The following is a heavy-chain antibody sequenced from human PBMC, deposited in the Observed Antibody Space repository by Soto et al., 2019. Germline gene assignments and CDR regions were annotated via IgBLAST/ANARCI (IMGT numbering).Heavy chain of an antibody. D-gene: IGHD7-27*01. CDR3: ARGPSGDKVHY. V-gene: IGHV4-30-4*01. CDR2: IYYSGST. Sequence: PSETLSLTCTVSGGSISSGDYYWSWIRQPPGKGLEWIGYIYYSGSTYYNPSLKSRLTISIDTSKNQFSLKLSSVTAADTAAYYCARGPSGDKVHYWGQGALVTVSS. J-gene: IGHJ4*02. CDR1: GGSISSGDYY.